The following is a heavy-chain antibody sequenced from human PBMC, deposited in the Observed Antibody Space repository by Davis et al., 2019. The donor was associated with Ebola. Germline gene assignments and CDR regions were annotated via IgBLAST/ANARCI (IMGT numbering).Heavy chain of an antibody. D-gene: IGHD6-6*01. CDR1: GFTFSSYW. V-gene: IGHV3-74*01. Sequence: PGGSLRLSCAASGFTFSSYWMHWVRQAPGKGLVWVSRINSDGSSTSYADSVKGRFTISRDNAKNTLYLQMNSLRAEDTAVYYCARVRTYSSTYYYYYYGMDVWGQGTTVTVSS. CDR2: INSDGSST. J-gene: IGHJ6*02. CDR3: ARVRTYSSTYYYYYYGMDV.